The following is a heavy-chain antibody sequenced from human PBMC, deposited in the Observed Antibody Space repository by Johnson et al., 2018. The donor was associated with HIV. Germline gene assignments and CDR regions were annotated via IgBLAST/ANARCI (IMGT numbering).Heavy chain of an antibody. V-gene: IGHV3-30*04. CDR2: ISYDGSNK. CDR1: GLTFSHYP. CDR3: ASGDDDGS. D-gene: IGHD5-12*01. Sequence: QVQLVESGGGVVQPGTSLRLSCAASGLTFSHYPMHWVRQAPGKGLEWVAVISYDGSNKYYADSVKGRFTISRDNSKSTLFLQMNSLRLEDTAVYYCASGDDDGSGGQGTMVTVSS. J-gene: IGHJ3*01.